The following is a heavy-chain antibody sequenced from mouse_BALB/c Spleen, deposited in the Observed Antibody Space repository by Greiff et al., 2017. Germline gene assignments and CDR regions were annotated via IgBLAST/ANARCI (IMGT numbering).Heavy chain of an antibody. J-gene: IGHJ3*01. CDR2: ISSGGSYT. V-gene: IGHV5-9-4*01. CDR1: GFTFSSYA. CDR3: ARGHYDYDGGAWFAY. Sequence: EVKLVESGGGLVKPGGSLKLSCAASGFTFSSYAMSWVRQSPEKRLEWVAEISSGGSYTYYPDTVTGRFTISRDNAKNTLYLEMSSLRSEDTAMYYCARGHYDYDGGAWFAYWGQGTLVTVSA. D-gene: IGHD2-4*01.